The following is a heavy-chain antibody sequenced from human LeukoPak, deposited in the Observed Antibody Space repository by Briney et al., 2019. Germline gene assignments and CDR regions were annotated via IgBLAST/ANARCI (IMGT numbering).Heavy chain of an antibody. CDR1: GGTFSSYA. D-gene: IGHD3-22*01. V-gene: IGHV1-69*13. J-gene: IGHJ6*02. Sequence: SVKVSCKASGGTFSSYAISWVRQAPGQGLEWMGGIIPIFGTANYAQKFQGRVTITADESTSTAYMELSSLRSEDTAVYYCASRRYDSSGYQTQYYYGMDVWGQGTTVTVSS. CDR3: ASRRYDSSGYQTQYYYGMDV. CDR2: IIPIFGTA.